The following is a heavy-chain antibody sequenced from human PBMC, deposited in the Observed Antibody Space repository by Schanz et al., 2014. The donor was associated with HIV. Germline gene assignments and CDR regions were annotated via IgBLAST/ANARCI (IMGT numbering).Heavy chain of an antibody. Sequence: QVQLVQSGAEVKKPGASVKVSCKASGDTFTSYGISWVRQAPGQGLEWMGWVNPESGNTGMADTFLGRLSLTRFTSTGTAYMELDSLRSEDTAVYYCARRRGWGSYRYFPYGLDVWGQGTTVTVSS. CDR1: GDTFTSYG. CDR3: ARRRGWGSYRYFPYGLDV. D-gene: IGHD3-16*02. J-gene: IGHJ6*02. CDR2: VNPESGNT. V-gene: IGHV1-8*02.